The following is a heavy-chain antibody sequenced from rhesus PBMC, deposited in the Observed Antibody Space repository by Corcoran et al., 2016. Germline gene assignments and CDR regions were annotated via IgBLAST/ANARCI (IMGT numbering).Heavy chain of an antibody. J-gene: IGHJ5-1*01. D-gene: IGHD2-15*01. Sequence: QVRLQESGPGLVKPSETLPLTCAVSGASISGNYWSWIRQAPGKGREWIGRIYGSGGSTDYNPSLKSRVTISIDTSKNQFSPKLSSVTAADTAVYYCARDAVLGRFDVWGAGVLVTVSS. CDR1: GASISGNY. CDR3: ARDAVLGRFDV. V-gene: IGHV4S2*01. CDR2: IYGSGGST.